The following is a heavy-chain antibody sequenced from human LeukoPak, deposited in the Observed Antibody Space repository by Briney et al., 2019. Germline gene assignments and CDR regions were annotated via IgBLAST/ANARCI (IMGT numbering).Heavy chain of an antibody. J-gene: IGHJ3*02. CDR2: IYYSGST. CDR3: ARRLGPLDI. CDR1: GGSISSSSYY. V-gene: IGHV4-39*01. D-gene: IGHD4-11*01. Sequence: SETLSLTCTVSGGSISSSSYYWGWIHQPPGKGLEWIGSIYYSGSTYYNPSLKSRVTISVDTSKNQFSLKLSSVTAADTAVYYCARRLGPLDIWGQGTMVTVSS.